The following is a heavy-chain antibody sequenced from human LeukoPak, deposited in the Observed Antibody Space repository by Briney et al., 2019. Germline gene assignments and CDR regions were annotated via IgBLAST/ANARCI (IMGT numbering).Heavy chain of an antibody. CDR1: GYTFTSYY. J-gene: IGHJ5*02. D-gene: IGHD1-26*01. V-gene: IGHV1-46*01. CDR2: INPTGGST. CDR3: ARDLKRSRARWENLGFDP. Sequence: ASVKVSCKASGYTFTSYYMHWVRQAPGQGLEWMGLINPTGGSTGYAQKLQGRVTMTTDTSTSTVYMELRSLRSDDTAVYYCARDLKRSRARWENLGFDPWGQGSLVTVSS.